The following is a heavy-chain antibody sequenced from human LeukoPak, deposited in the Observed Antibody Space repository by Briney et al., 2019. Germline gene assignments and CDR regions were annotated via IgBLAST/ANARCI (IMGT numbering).Heavy chain of an antibody. V-gene: IGHV3-30*02. CDR2: IRYDGSNK. CDR3: ARDPYSGSYGDYYYYYMDV. D-gene: IGHD1-26*01. Sequence: PGGSLRLSCAASGFTFSSYGMHWVRQAPGKGLEWVAFIRYDGSNKYYADSVKGRFTISRDNAKSSLYPQMNSLRDEDTAVYYCARDPYSGSYGDYYYYYMDVWGKGTTVTISS. CDR1: GFTFSSYG. J-gene: IGHJ6*03.